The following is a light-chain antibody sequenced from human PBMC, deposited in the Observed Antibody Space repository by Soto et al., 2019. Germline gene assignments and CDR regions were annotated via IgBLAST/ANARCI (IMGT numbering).Light chain of an antibody. CDR1: NSDIGAYDY. CDR2: EVT. J-gene: IGLJ2*01. Sequence: QSALTQPASVSGSPGQSITISCTGRNSDIGAYDYVSWYQQHPGKPPTLLIYEVTFRPSGVPNRFPGSKSGNTATLTIAGLLSEDEADYYCGSYASDTLIFGGGTKLTVL. V-gene: IGLV2-14*01. CDR3: GSYASDTLI.